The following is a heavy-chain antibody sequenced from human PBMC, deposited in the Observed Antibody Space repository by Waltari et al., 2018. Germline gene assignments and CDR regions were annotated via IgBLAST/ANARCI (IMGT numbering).Heavy chain of an antibody. D-gene: IGHD1-26*01. CDR2: INHSGST. Sequence: QVQLQQWGAGLLKPSETLSLTCAVYGGSFSGYYWSWIRQPPGKGLEWIGEINHSGSTNYNPSLKSRVTISVDTSKNQFSLKLSSVTAADTAVYYCAREDPRYSRSTRDEYFQHWGQGTLVTVSS. CDR1: GGSFSGYY. CDR3: AREDPRYSRSTRDEYFQH. J-gene: IGHJ1*01. V-gene: IGHV4-34*01.